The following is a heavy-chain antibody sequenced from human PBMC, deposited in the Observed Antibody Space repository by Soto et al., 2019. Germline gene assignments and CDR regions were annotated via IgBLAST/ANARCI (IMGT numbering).Heavy chain of an antibody. CDR1: GFTFSDYS. J-gene: IGHJ6*02. D-gene: IGHD3-16*01. CDR2: ISSSSSTM. CDR3: ARGDYYYYGLDV. V-gene: IGHV3-48*02. Sequence: VWSLRLSCAASGFTFSDYSMNWVRQAPGKGLEWLSSISSSSSTMYYADSVKGRFTISRDDAKNSLYLQMNSLRDEDTAVYYCARGDYYYYGLDVWGQGTTGTVS.